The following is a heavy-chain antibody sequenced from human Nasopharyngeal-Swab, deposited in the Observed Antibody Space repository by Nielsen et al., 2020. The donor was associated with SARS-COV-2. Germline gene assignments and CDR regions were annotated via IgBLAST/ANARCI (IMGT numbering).Heavy chain of an antibody. V-gene: IGHV4-39*07. CDR2: IYYSGST. D-gene: IGHD6-13*01. J-gene: IGHJ6*03. Sequence: GSLRLSCTVSGGSISSSSYYWGWIRQPPGKGLEWIGSIYYSGSTNYNPSLKSRVTVSVDTSKNQFSLRLTSVTAADTAVYYCARGLSGIVPSPVLGLGPWYSYYYMDVWDKGTTVTVSS. CDR3: ARGLSGIVPSPVLGLGPWYSYYYMDV. CDR1: GGSISSSSYY.